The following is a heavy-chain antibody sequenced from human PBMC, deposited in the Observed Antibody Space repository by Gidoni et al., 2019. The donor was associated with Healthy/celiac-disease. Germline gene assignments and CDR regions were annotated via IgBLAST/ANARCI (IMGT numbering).Heavy chain of an antibody. Sequence: EVQLVQSGAEVKTPGASLRISCKGSGYSFTSYWISWVRQMPGKGLEWMGRIDPSDSYTNYSPSFQGHVTISADKSSSTAYLQWSSLKASDTAMYYCARRGIAVAGIDYYYYGMDVWGQGTTVTVSS. CDR1: GYSFTSYW. CDR3: ARRGIAVAGIDYYYYGMDV. CDR2: IDPSDSYT. J-gene: IGHJ6*02. V-gene: IGHV5-10-1*03. D-gene: IGHD6-19*01.